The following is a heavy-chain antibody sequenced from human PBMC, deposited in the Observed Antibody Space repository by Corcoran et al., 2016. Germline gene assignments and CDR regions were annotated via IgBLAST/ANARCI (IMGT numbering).Heavy chain of an antibody. J-gene: IGHJ4*02. CDR1: GGSFSSYA. Sequence: QVQLVQSGAEVKKPGSSVKVSCKASGGSFSSYAISWVRQAPGPGLEWMGGIIPIFGTANYAQKFQGRVTMTADESTSTAYMELSSLRSADTAGYYCARDVGYSSGWVDWGQGTLVTVSS. V-gene: IGHV1-69*01. CDR2: IIPIFGTA. CDR3: ARDVGYSSGWVD. D-gene: IGHD6-19*01.